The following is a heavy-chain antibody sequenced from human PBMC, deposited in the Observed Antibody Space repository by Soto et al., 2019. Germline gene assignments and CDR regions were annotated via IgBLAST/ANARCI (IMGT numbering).Heavy chain of an antibody. D-gene: IGHD2-8*01. CDR3: AKNGQPPYYYYVLDV. J-gene: IGHJ6*02. Sequence: ASVKVSCKASGYTFTGYYMHWVRQAPGQGLEWMGWINRNSGDTNYAQKFQDRVSMTMDTSTGTAYMELRSLTSDDTAIYYCAKNGQPPYYYYVLDVWGQGTKVTVSS. V-gene: IGHV1-2*02. CDR1: GYTFTGYY. CDR2: INRNSGDT.